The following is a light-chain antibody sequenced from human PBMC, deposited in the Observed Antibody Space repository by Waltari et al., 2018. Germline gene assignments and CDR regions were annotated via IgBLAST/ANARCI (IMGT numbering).Light chain of an antibody. CDR1: SSDVGSYNL. V-gene: IGLV2-23*02. CDR2: EVN. Sequence: QSALTQPASVSGSPGQSITISCPGTSSDVGSYNLVPWFQQYPDKAPKLIIFEVNKRPSGFYNRFSGSKSGNTASLTISGLQAEDEADYYCCSYAGSGIYVFGSGAKVTVL. CDR3: CSYAGSGIYV. J-gene: IGLJ1*01.